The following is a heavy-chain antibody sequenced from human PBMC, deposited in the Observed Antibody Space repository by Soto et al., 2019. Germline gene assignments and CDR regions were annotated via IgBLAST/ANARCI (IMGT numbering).Heavy chain of an antibody. V-gene: IGHV3-48*02. CDR2: ISGSSSTI. J-gene: IGHJ4*02. CDR3: ARNPPYGDYGNYYFDY. Sequence: GGSLRLSCAASGITLSSYNMNWVRQAPGKGLEWVSYISGSSSTIYYADSVKGRFIISRDNAKNSLYLQMNSLRDEDTAVYYCARNPPYGDYGNYYFDYWGQGTLVTVSS. CDR1: GITLSSYN. D-gene: IGHD4-17*01.